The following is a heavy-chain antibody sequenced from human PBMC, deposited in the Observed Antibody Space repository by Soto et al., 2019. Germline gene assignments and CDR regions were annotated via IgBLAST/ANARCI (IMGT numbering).Heavy chain of an antibody. Sequence: SVKVSCKASGGTFSSYAISWVRQAPGQGLEWMGGIIPIFGTANYAQKFQGRVTMTRDTSISTAYMELSRLRSDDTAVYYCAREYSNYPYYYYGMDVWGQGTTVTVSS. D-gene: IGHD4-4*01. CDR1: GGTFSSYA. CDR2: IIPIFGTA. V-gene: IGHV1-69*05. J-gene: IGHJ6*02. CDR3: AREYSNYPYYYYGMDV.